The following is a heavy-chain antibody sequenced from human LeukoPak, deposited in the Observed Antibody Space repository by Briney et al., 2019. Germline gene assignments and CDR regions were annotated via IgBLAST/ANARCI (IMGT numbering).Heavy chain of an antibody. CDR3: ARGLLATTKSGH. CDR1: GYTFTGSY. J-gene: IGHJ4*02. Sequence: APVKVSCKASGYTFTGSYIHWVRQAPGQGLEWMGWINPNSGVTNYGQKFQGRVAMTRDTSISTAYMELSRLRSDDTAVYFCARGLLATTKSGHWGQGTLVTVSS. D-gene: IGHD5-24*01. V-gene: IGHV1-2*02. CDR2: INPNSGVT.